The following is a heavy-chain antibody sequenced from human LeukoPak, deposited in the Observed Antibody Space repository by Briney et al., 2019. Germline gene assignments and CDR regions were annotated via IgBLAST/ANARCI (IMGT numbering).Heavy chain of an antibody. J-gene: IGHJ4*02. Sequence: SETLSLTCTVSGGSVSSGSYYWSWIRQPPGKGLEWIGYIYYSGSTNYNPSLKSRVTISVDTSKNQFSLKLSSVTAADTAVYYCASQIDRSGYYADYWGQGTLVTVSS. CDR3: ASQIDRSGYYADY. CDR2: IYYSGST. CDR1: GGSVSSGSYY. V-gene: IGHV4-61*01. D-gene: IGHD3-22*01.